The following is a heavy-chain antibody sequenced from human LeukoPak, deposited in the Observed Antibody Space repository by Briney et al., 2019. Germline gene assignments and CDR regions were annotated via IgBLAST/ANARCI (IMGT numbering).Heavy chain of an antibody. Sequence: SETLSLTCAAYGGSFSGYYWSWIRQPPGKGLEWIGEINHSGSTNYNPSLKSRVTISVDTSKNQFSLKLSSVTAADTAVYYCARRRALFGVIDYWGQGTLVTVSS. D-gene: IGHD3-10*02. CDR3: ARRRALFGVIDY. CDR2: INHSGST. CDR1: GGSFSGYY. J-gene: IGHJ4*02. V-gene: IGHV4-34*01.